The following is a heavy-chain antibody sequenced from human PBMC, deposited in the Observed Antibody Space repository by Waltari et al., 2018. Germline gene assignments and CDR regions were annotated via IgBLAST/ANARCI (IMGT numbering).Heavy chain of an antibody. D-gene: IGHD2-2*01. J-gene: IGHJ5*02. CDR2: IYPGDSDT. CDR1: GYSFTSYW. V-gene: IGHV5-51*03. CDR3: ARRDRLNCSSTSCYEGGWFDP. Sequence: EVQLVQSGAEVKKPGESLKISCKGSGYSFTSYWIGWVRQMPGKGLEWMGSIYPGDSDTRYSPSFQGQVTISADKSISTAYLQWSSLKASDTAMYYCARRDRLNCSSTSCYEGGWFDPWGQGTLVTVSS.